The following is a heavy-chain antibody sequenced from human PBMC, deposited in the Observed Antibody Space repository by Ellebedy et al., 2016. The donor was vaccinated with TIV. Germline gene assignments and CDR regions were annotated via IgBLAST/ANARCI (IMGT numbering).Heavy chain of an antibody. CDR1: GFAFSRYW. CDR2: VNDDGTTT. J-gene: IGHJ5*02. D-gene: IGHD2-15*01. V-gene: IGHV3-74*01. Sequence: GESLKISCAASGFAFSRYWMHWVRLVPGKGLVWVSRVNDDGTTTTYAASVKGRFSISRDNSKNTLYLHMNSLRAGDTAVYFCARGTNCSGGGSYWAFNYFDPWGQGTLVTVSS. CDR3: ARGTNCSGGGSYWAFNYFDP.